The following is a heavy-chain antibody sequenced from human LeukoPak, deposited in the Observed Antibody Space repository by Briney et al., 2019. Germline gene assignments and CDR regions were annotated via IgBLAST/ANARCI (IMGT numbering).Heavy chain of an antibody. Sequence: GGSLRLSCAASGLTFSSHWMHWVRQAPGKGLVWVSRITNDGSSTTYADSVKGRFTISRDNAKNMLYLQVNSLRAEDTAVYYCARVDRSSSQFDNRQTGVYFDYWGQGTLVTVSS. CDR3: ARVDRSSSQFDNRQTGVYFDY. CDR1: GLTFSSHW. D-gene: IGHD6-13*01. J-gene: IGHJ4*02. CDR2: ITNDGSST. V-gene: IGHV3-74*01.